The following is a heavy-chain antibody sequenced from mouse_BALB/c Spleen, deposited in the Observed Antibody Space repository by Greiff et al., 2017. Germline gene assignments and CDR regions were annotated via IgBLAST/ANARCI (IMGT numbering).Heavy chain of an antibody. V-gene: IGHV1-80*01. Sequence: QVQLKQSGAELVRPGSSVKISCKASGYAFSSYWMNWVKQRPGQGLEWIGQIYPGDGDTNYNGKFKGKATLTADKSSSTAYMQLSSLTSEDSAVYFCARGGNYALDYWGQGTTLTVSS. J-gene: IGHJ2*01. CDR3: ARGGNYALDY. CDR1: GYAFSSYW. D-gene: IGHD2-1*01. CDR2: IYPGDGDT.